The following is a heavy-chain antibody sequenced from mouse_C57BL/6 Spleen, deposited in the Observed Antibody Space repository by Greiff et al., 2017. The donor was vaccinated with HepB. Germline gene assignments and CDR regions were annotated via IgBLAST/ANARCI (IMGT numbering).Heavy chain of an antibody. CDR2: IYPGGGYT. D-gene: IGHD1-1*01. CDR3: ARRIYGSSYGWYFDV. J-gene: IGHJ1*03. CDR1: GYTFTNYW. V-gene: IGHV1-63*01. Sequence: QVQLQQSGAELVRPGPSVKMSCKASGYTFTNYWIGWAKQRPGHGLEWIGDIYPGGGYTNYNEKFKGKATLTADKSSSTAYMQFSSLTSEDSAIYYCARRIYGSSYGWYFDVWGTGTTVTVSS.